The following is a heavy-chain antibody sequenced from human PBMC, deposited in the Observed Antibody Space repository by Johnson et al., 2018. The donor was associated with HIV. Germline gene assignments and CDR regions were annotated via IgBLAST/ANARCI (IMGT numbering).Heavy chain of an antibody. D-gene: IGHD4/OR15-4a*01. CDR2: IGTAGVT. CDR3: ARVGANFDAFDI. Sequence: EVQLVESGGGLVQPGGSLRLSCAASGFTFSSYDMHWVRQATGTGLEWVSSIGTAGVTYYPGSVKGRFTIFRDNAKSPLFLQMTSLRAEDTAVYYCARVGANFDAFDIWGQGTMVTVSS. V-gene: IGHV3-13*01. CDR1: GFTFSSYD. J-gene: IGHJ3*02.